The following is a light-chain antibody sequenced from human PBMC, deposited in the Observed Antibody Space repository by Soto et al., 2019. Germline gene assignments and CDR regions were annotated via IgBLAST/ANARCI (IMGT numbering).Light chain of an antibody. Sequence: EIVLTQSPGILSLSPGERASLSCGASQSISSSFLAWYQQKPGQAPRLLIYGASTRATGIPARFSGSGSGTEFTLTISRLEPEDFAVYYCQQYGSSPPLTFGGGTKVDIK. CDR3: QQYGSSPPLT. CDR2: GAS. J-gene: IGKJ4*01. V-gene: IGKV3-20*01. CDR1: QSISSSF.